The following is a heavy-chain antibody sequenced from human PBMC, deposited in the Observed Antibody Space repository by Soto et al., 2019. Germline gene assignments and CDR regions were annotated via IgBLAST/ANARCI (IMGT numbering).Heavy chain of an antibody. V-gene: IGHV3-9*01. CDR3: AQDLKHGGYYRMHV. CDR2: ISWNSGSI. J-gene: IGHJ6*02. Sequence: DVQLVESGGGLVQPSRSLRLSCAASGFTFDDYAMHWVRQAPGKGLEWVSGISWNSGSIGYADSVKGRFTISRDNAKNSLYLQMNSLRAADTALYYCAQDLKHGGYYRMHVWGQGTTVTVSS. CDR1: GFTFDDYA.